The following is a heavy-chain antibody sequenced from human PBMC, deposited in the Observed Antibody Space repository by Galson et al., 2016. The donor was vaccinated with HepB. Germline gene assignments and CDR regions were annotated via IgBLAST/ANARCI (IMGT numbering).Heavy chain of an antibody. Sequence: ETLSLTCAVSGDSVSNSNWWSWVRQPPGKGLEWIGEIFHTGVMNYNLSLKSRVTISVDMSENQLSLKLSSVTAADTAMYYCARGGTYYIGYWGQGALVTVSS. CDR1: GDSVSNSNW. CDR3: ARGGTYYIGY. V-gene: IGHV4-4*02. J-gene: IGHJ4*02. D-gene: IGHD1-26*01. CDR2: IFHTGVM.